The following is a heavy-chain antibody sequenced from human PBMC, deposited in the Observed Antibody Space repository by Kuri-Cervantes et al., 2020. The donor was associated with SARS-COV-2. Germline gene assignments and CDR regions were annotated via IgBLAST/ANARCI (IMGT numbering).Heavy chain of an antibody. Sequence: GESLKISCAASGFAFSSYAMSWVRQAPGKGLEWVSAISGSGGSTYYADSVKGRFTISRDNSKNTLYLQMNSLRAEDTAVYYCAKVINGQYTIFGVVSLVGYFDYWGQGTLVTVSS. V-gene: IGHV3-23*01. CDR1: GFAFSSYA. CDR3: AKVINGQYTIFGVVSLVGYFDY. J-gene: IGHJ4*02. CDR2: ISGSGGST. D-gene: IGHD3-3*01.